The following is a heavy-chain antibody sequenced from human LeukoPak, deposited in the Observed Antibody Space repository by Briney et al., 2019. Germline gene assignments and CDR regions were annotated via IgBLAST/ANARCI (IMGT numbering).Heavy chain of an antibody. CDR3: ARVTLQLDYDY. V-gene: IGHV3-64*01. CDR1: GFTFSSYA. Sequence: GGSLRLSCAASGFTFSSYAMHWVRQAPGKGLEYVSVISSNGGSTYYANSVKGRFTISRDNSKNTLYLQMGSLRAEDMAVYYCARVTLQLDYDYWGQGTLVTASS. D-gene: IGHD6-13*01. J-gene: IGHJ4*02. CDR2: ISSNGGST.